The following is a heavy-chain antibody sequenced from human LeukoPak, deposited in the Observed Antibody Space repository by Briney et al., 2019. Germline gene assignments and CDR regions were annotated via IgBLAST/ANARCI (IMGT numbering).Heavy chain of an antibody. CDR2: ISGSGGST. CDR1: GFTFSSYG. J-gene: IGHJ4*02. D-gene: IGHD3-10*01. Sequence: PGGSLRLSCAASGFTFSSYGMSWVRQAPGKGLEWVSAISGSGGSTYYADSVKGRFTISRDNSKNTLYLQMNSLRAEDTAVYYCAKDEPLTSELLWFGELWPFDYWGQGTLVTVSS. CDR3: AKDEPLTSELLWFGELWPFDY. V-gene: IGHV3-23*01.